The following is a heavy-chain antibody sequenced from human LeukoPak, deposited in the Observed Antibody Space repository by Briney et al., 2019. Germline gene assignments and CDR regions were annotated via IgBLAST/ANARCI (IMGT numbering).Heavy chain of an antibody. CDR1: GISFRTYG. CDR2: IQYHGRDK. D-gene: IGHD6-19*01. V-gene: IGHV3-30*02. J-gene: IGHJ4*02. Sequence: GGSLRLSCAASGISFRTYGMHWVRQAPGKGLGWVAFIQYHGRDKYYADSVKGRFTISRDNSKNTLYMEVNSLRAEDTAVYYCAREGGRTVAGTFDNWGQGTLVTVSS. CDR3: AREGGRTVAGTFDN.